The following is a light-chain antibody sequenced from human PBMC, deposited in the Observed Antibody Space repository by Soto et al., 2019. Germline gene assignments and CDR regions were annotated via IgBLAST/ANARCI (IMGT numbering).Light chain of an antibody. CDR2: DNS. V-gene: IGLV1-51*01. J-gene: IGLJ2*01. Sequence: QSVLTQPPSVSAAPGEKVTISCSGSSCNIGSNYVSWYQHFPGTAPRLLIDDNSMRPSGIPDRFSASKSGTSATLGITGLQTGDEADYYCGAWDNSLSTPVLFGGGTKLTVL. CDR1: SCNIGSNY. CDR3: GAWDNSLSTPVL.